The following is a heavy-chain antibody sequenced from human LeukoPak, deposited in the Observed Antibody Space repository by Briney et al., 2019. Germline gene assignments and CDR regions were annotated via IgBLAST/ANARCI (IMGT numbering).Heavy chain of an antibody. CDR2: ISSSSYYI. Sequence: GGSLRLSCAASGFTFSRNTMNWVRQAPGKGLEWVSSISSSSYYIYYADSVKGRFTISRDNAKNSLYLQMNSLRAEDTAVYYCAKSLTSYSSSWPDYWGQGTLVTVSS. CDR1: GFTFSRNT. J-gene: IGHJ4*02. D-gene: IGHD6-13*01. CDR3: AKSLTSYSSSWPDY. V-gene: IGHV3-21*04.